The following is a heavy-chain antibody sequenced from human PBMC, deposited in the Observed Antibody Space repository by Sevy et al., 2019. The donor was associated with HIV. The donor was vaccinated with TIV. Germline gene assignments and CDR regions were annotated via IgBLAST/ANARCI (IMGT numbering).Heavy chain of an antibody. CDR3: ARGWCRSASCYYDY. D-gene: IGHD2-2*01. CDR1: GGSISSYY. J-gene: IGHJ4*02. CDR2: IYPSGIT. Sequence: SETLSLTCTVSGGSISSYYWSWIRQPAGKGLEWIGRIYPSGITNYNPSLKSRGTMSVDTSKNQFSLNLSSVTAADTAVYYCARGWCRSASCYYDYWGQGTLVTVSS. V-gene: IGHV4-4*07.